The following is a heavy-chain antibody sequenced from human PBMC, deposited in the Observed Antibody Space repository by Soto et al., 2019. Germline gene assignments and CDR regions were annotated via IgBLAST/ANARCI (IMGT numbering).Heavy chain of an antibody. CDR1: GGSFSGHS. V-gene: IGHV4-34*01. Sequence: SETLSLTCAVYGGSFSGHSWTWIRQSPGKGLEWIGDINHSGRANYSPSLKSRVTISLDTSKNQFSLTLSAVTAADTAMYYCSTRAYDTNGYYRFDPWGQGTLVTVSS. CDR3: STRAYDTNGYYRFDP. CDR2: INHSGRA. D-gene: IGHD3-22*01. J-gene: IGHJ5*01.